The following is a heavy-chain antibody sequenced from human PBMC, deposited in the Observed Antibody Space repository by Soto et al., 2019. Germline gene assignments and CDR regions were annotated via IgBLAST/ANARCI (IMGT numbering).Heavy chain of an antibody. Sequence: GGSLRLSCAASGFTFSSYGMHWVRQAPGKGLEWVAVISYDGSNKYYADSVKGRFTISRDNSKNTLYLQMNSLRAEDTAVYYCAKEPYSSSWSNYYYYYGMDVWGQGTTVTVSS. CDR1: GFTFSSYG. CDR3: AKEPYSSSWSNYYYYYGMDV. J-gene: IGHJ6*02. CDR2: ISYDGSNK. V-gene: IGHV3-30*18. D-gene: IGHD6-13*01.